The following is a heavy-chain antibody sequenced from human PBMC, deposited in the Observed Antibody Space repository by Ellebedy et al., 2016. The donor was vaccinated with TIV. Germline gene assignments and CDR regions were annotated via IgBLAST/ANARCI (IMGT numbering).Heavy chain of an antibody. Sequence: MPSETLSLTCTLSGGSISSYYWSWIRQPPGRGLEWIGYIHYMGSTNYNPSLKSRVTISVDTSNNQFSLKLSSVTAADTDVYYCARIRGVSSSWSPFDFDYWGQGTLVTVSS. D-gene: IGHD6-13*01. J-gene: IGHJ4*02. CDR1: GGSISSYY. CDR2: IHYMGST. CDR3: ARIRGVSSSWSPFDFDY. V-gene: IGHV4-59*08.